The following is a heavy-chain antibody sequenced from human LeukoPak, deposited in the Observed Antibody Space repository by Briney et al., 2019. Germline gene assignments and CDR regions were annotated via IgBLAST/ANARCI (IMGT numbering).Heavy chain of an antibody. CDR3: ARGVVVIGPTDAFDI. V-gene: IGHV3-53*01. D-gene: IGHD3-22*01. J-gene: IGHJ3*02. CDR2: IYSGSST. Sequence: GGSLRLSCEASGFTVSSNYMSWVRQAPGKGLEWVSLIYSGSSTYYADSVKGRFTISRDSSKNTLYLQMNSLRAEDTAVYYCARGVVVIGPTDAFDIWGQGTMVTVSS. CDR1: GFTVSSNY.